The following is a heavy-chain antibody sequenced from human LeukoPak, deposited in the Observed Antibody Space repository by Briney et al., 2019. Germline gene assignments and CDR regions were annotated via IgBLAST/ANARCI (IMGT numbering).Heavy chain of an antibody. CDR3: ARDAPLNYYGSGSYSS. D-gene: IGHD3-10*01. CDR1: GFTFSSYS. V-gene: IGHV3-48*04. CDR2: ISSSSSTI. J-gene: IGHJ4*02. Sequence: GGSLRLSCAASGFTFSSYSMNWVRQAPGKGLEWVSYISSSSSTIYYADSVKGRFTISRDNAKNSLYLQMNSLRAEDTAVYYCARDAPLNYYGSGSYSSWGQGTLVTVSS.